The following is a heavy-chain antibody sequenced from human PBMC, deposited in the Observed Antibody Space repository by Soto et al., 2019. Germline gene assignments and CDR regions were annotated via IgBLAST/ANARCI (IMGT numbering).Heavy chain of an antibody. CDR3: ARKAWVRFDY. V-gene: IGHV4-4*02. Sequence: QVQMQESGPGLVKPSGTLSLTCAVSGDSMTRSVWWTWVRQPPGKGLEWIGEVFHTGNTNYNTSLNSRVTMSVDKSTNEFSLKVTSVTAADTAIYYCARKAWVRFDYWGQGALVTVSS. D-gene: IGHD7-27*01. CDR2: VFHTGNT. CDR1: GDSMTRSVW. J-gene: IGHJ4*02.